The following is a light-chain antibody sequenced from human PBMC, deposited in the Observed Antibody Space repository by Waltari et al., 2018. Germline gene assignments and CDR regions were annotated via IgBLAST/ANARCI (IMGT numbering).Light chain of an antibody. CDR2: GAS. CDR1: QSVGSD. V-gene: IGKV3-15*01. Sequence: EVVLTQSPATLSVSLGERATLSCRASQSVGSDLAWYQQKPGQAPRLIIHGASIRATGMPARFSGSGSGTEFTLTISSLQSEDSAVYYCQQYNKWPPGTFGQGTKVEIK. J-gene: IGKJ1*01. CDR3: QQYNKWPPGT.